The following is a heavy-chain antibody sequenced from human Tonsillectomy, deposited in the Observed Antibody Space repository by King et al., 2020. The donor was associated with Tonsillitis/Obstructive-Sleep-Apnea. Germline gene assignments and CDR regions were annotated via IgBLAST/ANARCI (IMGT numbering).Heavy chain of an antibody. CDR3: ARDRGWEAFDI. V-gene: IGHV1-46*01. CDR1: GYTFTSNY. CDR2: INPSGGST. J-gene: IGHJ3*02. Sequence: QLVQSGAEVKKPGASVKVSCKASGYTFTSNYMHWVRQAPGQGLGWMGIINPSGGSTSYSKKFQGRVTMTRDTSTSTVYMELSSLRSEETAVYYCARDRGWEAFDIWGQGTMVTVSS. D-gene: IGHD1-26*01.